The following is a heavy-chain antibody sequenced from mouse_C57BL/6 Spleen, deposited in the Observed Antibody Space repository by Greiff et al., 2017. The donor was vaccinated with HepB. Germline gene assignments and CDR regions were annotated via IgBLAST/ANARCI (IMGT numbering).Heavy chain of an antibody. J-gene: IGHJ2*01. CDR3: ARSYDGYYEDY. CDR1: GYSFTGYY. D-gene: IGHD2-3*01. CDR2: INPSTGGT. V-gene: IGHV1-42*01. Sequence: VQLKESGPELVKPGASVKISCKASGYSFTGYYMNWVKQSPEKSLEWIGEINPSTGGTTYNQKFKAKATLTVDKSSSTAYMQLKSLTSEDSAVYYCARSYDGYYEDYWGQGTTLTVSS.